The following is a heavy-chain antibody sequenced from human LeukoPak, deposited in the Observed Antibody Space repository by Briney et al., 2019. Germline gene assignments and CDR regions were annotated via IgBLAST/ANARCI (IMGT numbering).Heavy chain of an antibody. Sequence: SEALSLTCTVSGGSISDYYWNWIRQPPGKGLEWIGYIYYSGSTTYNPSLKSRVTMSVDTAKNQFSLKLRPVTAVDTAVYYCSRGDFCSSSNCYLRPMDVWGKGTTVTVSS. J-gene: IGHJ6*03. CDR3: SRGDFCSSSNCYLRPMDV. D-gene: IGHD2-2*01. CDR2: IYYSGST. V-gene: IGHV4-59*01. CDR1: GGSISDYY.